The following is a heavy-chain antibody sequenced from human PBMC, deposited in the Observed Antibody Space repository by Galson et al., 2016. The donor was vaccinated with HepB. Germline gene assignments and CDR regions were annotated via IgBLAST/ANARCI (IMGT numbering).Heavy chain of an antibody. CDR1: GYSFTAYYD. V-gene: IGHV1-8*01. Sequence: SVKVSCKASGYSFTAYYDINWVRQAPGQGLEWMGWMTPNSGNQGYAQKIQGRVTMTRAISRSIAYMELSSLRSDDTAVYYCERWSYIRRVDYWGQGNLVTVAS. J-gene: IGHJ4*02. D-gene: IGHD3-10*01. CDR3: ERWSYIRRVDY. CDR2: MTPNSGNQ.